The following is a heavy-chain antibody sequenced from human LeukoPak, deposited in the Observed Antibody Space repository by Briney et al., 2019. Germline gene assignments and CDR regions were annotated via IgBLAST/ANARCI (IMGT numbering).Heavy chain of an antibody. Sequence: GGSLRLSCAASGFTLDAYAMHWVRQAPGKGLGWVSGIHWNSNRISYADSVKGRFTISRDNDKNSLYLQMNSLRAEDTALYCCANLVGGGGNSVRGLAFDIWGQGTKVSVSS. CDR1: GFTLDAYA. D-gene: IGHD4-23*01. J-gene: IGHJ3*02. CDR2: IHWNSNRI. V-gene: IGHV3-9*01. CDR3: ANLVGGGGNSVRGLAFDI.